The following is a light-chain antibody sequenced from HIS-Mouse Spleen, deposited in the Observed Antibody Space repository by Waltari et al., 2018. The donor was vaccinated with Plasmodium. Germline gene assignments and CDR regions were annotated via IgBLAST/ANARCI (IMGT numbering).Light chain of an antibody. Sequence: SYELTQPPSVSVSPGQTARITCPGTALPITCAYLYQQKSGQAPVLVIYEDSNRPPGIPERFSGSSSGTMATLTISGAQVEDEADYYCYSTDSSGNHRVFGGGTKLTVL. CDR1: ALPITC. J-gene: IGLJ3*02. V-gene: IGLV3-10*01. CDR3: YSTDSSGNHRV. CDR2: EDS.